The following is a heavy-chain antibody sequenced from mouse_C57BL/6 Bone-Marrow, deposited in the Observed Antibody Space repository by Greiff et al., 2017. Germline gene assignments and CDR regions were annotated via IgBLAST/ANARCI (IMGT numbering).Heavy chain of an antibody. J-gene: IGHJ1*03. V-gene: IGHV1-63*01. CDR2: IYPGGGYT. Sequence: VQLQQSGAELVRPGTSVKMSCKASGYTFTNYWIGWAKQRPGHGLEWIGDIYPGGGYTNYNEKFKGKATLTADKSSSTAYMQFSSLTSEDSAIXYCARLRFTTVVDWYFDVWGTGTTVTVSS. CDR1: GYTFTNYW. D-gene: IGHD1-1*01. CDR3: ARLRFTTVVDWYFDV.